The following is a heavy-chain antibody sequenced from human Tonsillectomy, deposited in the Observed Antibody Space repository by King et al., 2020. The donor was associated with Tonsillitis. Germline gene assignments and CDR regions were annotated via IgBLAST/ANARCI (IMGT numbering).Heavy chain of an antibody. D-gene: IGHD2-15*01. CDR1: GYTFTSYG. V-gene: IGHV1-18*01. CDR3: AREGVGCTGGSCYSGYFHH. J-gene: IGHJ1*01. Sequence: VQLVESGAEVKKPGASVKVSCKASGYTFTSYGINWVRQAPGQGLEWMGWISGYNGNTNYAQKLQGRVTMTTDTSTSTAYMELRSLRSDDTAVYYCAREGVGCTGGSCYSGYFHHWGQGTLVTVSS. CDR2: ISGYNGNT.